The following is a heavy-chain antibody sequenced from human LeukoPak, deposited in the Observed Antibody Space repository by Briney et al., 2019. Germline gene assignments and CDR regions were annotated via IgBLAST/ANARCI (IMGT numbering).Heavy chain of an antibody. V-gene: IGHV4-4*07. CDR2: IHSSGTT. J-gene: IGHJ3*02. D-gene: IGHD3-9*01. CDR3: ARDPYYDILTGYLIRGAFDI. Sequence: PSETLSLTCTVSGGSISNYYWSWIRQSAGKGLEWIGRIHSSGTTDYNPSLKSRVTMSVDTSKNQFSLKLNSVTAADTAVYYCARDPYYDILTGYLIRGAFDIWGLGTVVTVSS. CDR1: GGSISNYY.